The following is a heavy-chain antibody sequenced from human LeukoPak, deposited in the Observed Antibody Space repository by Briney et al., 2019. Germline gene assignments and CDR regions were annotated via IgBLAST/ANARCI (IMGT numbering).Heavy chain of an antibody. V-gene: IGHV4-59*01. D-gene: IGHD5-12*01. CDR2: IYYSGST. CDR1: GGSISSYY. CDR3: ARVGYSGYDYYYYYGMDV. Sequence: MTSETPSLTCTVSGGSISSYYWSWIRQPPGKGLEWIGYIYYSGSTNYNPSLKSRVTISVDTSKNQFSLKLSSVTAADTAVYYCARVGYSGYDYYYYYGMDVWGQGTTVTVSS. J-gene: IGHJ6*02.